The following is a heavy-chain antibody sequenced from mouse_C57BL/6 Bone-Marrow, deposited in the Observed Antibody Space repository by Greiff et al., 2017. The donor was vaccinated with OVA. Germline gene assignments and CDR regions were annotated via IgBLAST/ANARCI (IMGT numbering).Heavy chain of an antibody. CDR2: IDPSDSYT. D-gene: IGHD5-5*01. J-gene: IGHJ3*01. CDR3: AREAIYLTWFAY. Sequence: QVQLQQPGAELVMPGASVKLSCKASGYTFTSYWMHWVKQRPGQGLEWIGEIDPSDSYTNYNQKFKGKSTLTVDKSSSTAYMQLSSLTSEDSAVYYGAREAIYLTWFAYWGQGTLVTVSA. CDR1: GYTFTSYW. V-gene: IGHV1-69*01.